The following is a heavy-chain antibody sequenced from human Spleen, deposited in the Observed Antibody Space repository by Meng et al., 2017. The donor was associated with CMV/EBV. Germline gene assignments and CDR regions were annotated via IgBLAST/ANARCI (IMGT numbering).Heavy chain of an antibody. Sequence: LPVSGPEPLKHSQTLSPTCTVPGGSISSGDYYWSWIRQPPGKGLEWIGHIYYRGSTYYNPSLKSRLTISVDTSKNQFSLELSSVTAADTAVYYCARVFGRDYPDSWGRGTLVTVSS. CDR1: GGSISSGDYY. J-gene: IGHJ4*02. V-gene: IGHV4-30-4*08. CDR3: ARVFGRDYPDS. CDR2: IYYRGST. D-gene: IGHD3-16*01.